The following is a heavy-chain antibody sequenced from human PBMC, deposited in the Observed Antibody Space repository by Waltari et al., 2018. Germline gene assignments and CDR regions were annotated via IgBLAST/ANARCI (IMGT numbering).Heavy chain of an antibody. Sequence: EVQLLESGGGLVQPGGSLRLSCAASGFTFRSYAMSWLRQTPGGGLEWVSGLEEVGGSTYYADSVKGRFTISRDNSKNTVSLQMNNLRAEDTGVYYCAKDYTVVIVPEVIFDSWGQGTLVTVSS. CDR3: AKDYTVVIVPEVIFDS. D-gene: IGHD2-2*01. CDR1: GFTFRSYA. V-gene: IGHV3-23*01. CDR2: LEEVGGST. J-gene: IGHJ4*02.